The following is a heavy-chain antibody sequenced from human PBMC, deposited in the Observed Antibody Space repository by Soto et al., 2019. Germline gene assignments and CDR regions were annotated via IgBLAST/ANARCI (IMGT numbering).Heavy chain of an antibody. V-gene: IGHV1-69*01. D-gene: IGHD6-13*01. CDR3: ARDPSIAAAGTYYYYGMDV. J-gene: IGHJ6*02. CDR2: IIPIFGTA. CDR1: GGTFSSYA. Sequence: QVQLVQSGAEVKKPGSSVKVSCKASGGTFSSYAISWVRQAPGQGLEWMGGIIPIFGTANYAQKFQGRVTITADESTSTAYMELSSLRSDDTAVYYCARDPSIAAAGTYYYYGMDVWGQGTTVTVSS.